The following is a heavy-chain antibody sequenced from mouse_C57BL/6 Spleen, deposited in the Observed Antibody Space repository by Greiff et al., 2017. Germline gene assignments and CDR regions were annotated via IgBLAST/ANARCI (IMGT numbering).Heavy chain of an antibody. CDR3: AREEIYYYGSSYAHWYFDV. J-gene: IGHJ1*03. Sequence: VQLQQSGPELVKPGASVTMSCKASGYTFTDYNMHWVKQSHGKSLEWIGYINPNNGGTSYNQKFKGKATLTVNKSSSTAYMELRSLTSEESAVYYCAREEIYYYGSSYAHWYFDVWGTGTTVTVSS. CDR1: GYTFTDYN. D-gene: IGHD1-1*01. CDR2: INPNNGGT. V-gene: IGHV1-22*01.